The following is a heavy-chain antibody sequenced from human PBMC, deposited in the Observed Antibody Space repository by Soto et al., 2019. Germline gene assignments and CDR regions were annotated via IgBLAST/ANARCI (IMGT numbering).Heavy chain of an antibody. V-gene: IGHV3-64D*06. Sequence: GGSLRLSCSASGFTFSSYGMHWVRQAPGRGLEYVSTISGIGGSTYYADSVKGRFTISRDNPKNTLYLQMSSLRAEDTAVYYCVKRGGLRGGGYFDYWGQGTQLTVSS. CDR2: ISGIGGST. D-gene: IGHD4-17*01. CDR3: VKRGGLRGGGYFDY. CDR1: GFTFSSYG. J-gene: IGHJ4*02.